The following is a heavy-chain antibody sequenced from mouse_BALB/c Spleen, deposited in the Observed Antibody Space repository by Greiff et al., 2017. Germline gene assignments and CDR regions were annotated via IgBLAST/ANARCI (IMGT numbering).Heavy chain of an antibody. CDR1: GFSLTSYG. CDR3: ARDRDGNFYYAMDY. Sequence: VQLQQSGPGLVQPSQSLSITCTVSGFSLTSYGVHWVRQSPGKGLEWLGVIWSGGSTDYNAAFISRLSISKDNSKSQVFFKMNSLQANDTAIYYCARDRDGNFYYAMDYWGQGTSVTVSS. CDR2: IWSGGST. D-gene: IGHD2-1*01. J-gene: IGHJ4*01. V-gene: IGHV2-2*02.